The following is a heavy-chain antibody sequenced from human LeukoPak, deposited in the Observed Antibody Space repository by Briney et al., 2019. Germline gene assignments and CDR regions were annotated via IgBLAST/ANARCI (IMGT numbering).Heavy chain of an antibody. V-gene: IGHV3-23*01. CDR1: GFIVSSNY. CDR3: AKDTLARAVAGWTNY. J-gene: IGHJ4*02. D-gene: IGHD6-19*01. Sequence: GGSLRLSCAASGFIVSSNYMSWVRQAPGKGLEWVSAISGSGGSTYYADSVKGRFTISRDNSKNTLYLQMNSLRAEDTAVYYCAKDTLARAVAGWTNYWGQGTLVTVSS. CDR2: ISGSGGST.